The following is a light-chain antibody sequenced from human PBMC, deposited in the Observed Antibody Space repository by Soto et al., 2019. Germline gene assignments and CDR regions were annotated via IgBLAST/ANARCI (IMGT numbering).Light chain of an antibody. J-gene: IGKJ3*01. V-gene: IGKV3-20*01. Sequence: EIVLTQSPGTLSLSPGERATLSCRASQSVSSNYLAWYQQKPGQAPRLLIYGASSRATGIPNRFSGSGSGTDFNLTITRLEPEDVAVYYCQQYGNSLFTFGPGTKVDIK. CDR1: QSVSSNY. CDR2: GAS. CDR3: QQYGNSLFT.